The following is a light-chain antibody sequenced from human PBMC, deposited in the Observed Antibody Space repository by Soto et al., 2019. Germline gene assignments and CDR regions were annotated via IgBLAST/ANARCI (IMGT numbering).Light chain of an antibody. V-gene: IGKV1-39*01. CDR1: QSISNY. Sequence: DIQMTQSPSSLSASVGDRVTITCRASQSISNYLNWYQQKPGKAPRLLIYGVSSLQSGVPSRFSGSGPGTDFTLTISSLQPEDFATYFCQQSCSIPYTFGQGTKLDI. CDR2: GVS. J-gene: IGKJ2*01. CDR3: QQSCSIPYT.